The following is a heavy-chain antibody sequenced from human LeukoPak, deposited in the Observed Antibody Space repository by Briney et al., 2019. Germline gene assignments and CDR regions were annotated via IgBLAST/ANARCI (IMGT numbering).Heavy chain of an antibody. J-gene: IGHJ4*02. CDR3: ARGYYDILTGYSN. D-gene: IGHD3-9*01. Sequence: SVKVSCKASGDTFSSYAISWVRQAPGQGLEWMGGIIPIFGTANYAQKFQGRVTITADKSTSTAYMELSSLRSEDTAVYYCARGYYDILTGYSNWGQGTLVTVSS. CDR1: GDTFSSYA. CDR2: IIPIFGTA. V-gene: IGHV1-69*06.